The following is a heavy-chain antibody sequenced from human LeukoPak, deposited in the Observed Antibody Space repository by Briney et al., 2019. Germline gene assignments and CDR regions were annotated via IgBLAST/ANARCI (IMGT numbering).Heavy chain of an antibody. Sequence: GESLRLSCAASGFTFSSSWMHWVRQAPGKGLIWVSRMNSDGRTTTYADSVKGRFTISRDNAKNTLSLQMNSLTADDTAVYYCVRGLNGNSDSWGQGALVTVSS. CDR3: VRGLNGNSDS. CDR1: GFTFSSSW. CDR2: MNSDGRTT. V-gene: IGHV3-74*01. J-gene: IGHJ4*02. D-gene: IGHD2-8*01.